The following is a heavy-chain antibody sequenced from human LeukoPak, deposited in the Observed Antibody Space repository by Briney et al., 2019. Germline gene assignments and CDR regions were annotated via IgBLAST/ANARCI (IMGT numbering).Heavy chain of an antibody. J-gene: IGHJ5*02. Sequence: PSETLSLTCAVSGGSISSSNWWSWIRQPPGKGLEWIGEIYHSGSTNYNPSLKSRVTISVDTSKNQSSLKLSSVTAADTAVYYCARGGYYGSGNDFRFDPWGQGTLVTVSS. CDR2: IYHSGST. CDR3: ARGGYYGSGNDFRFDP. D-gene: IGHD3-10*01. V-gene: IGHV4-4*02. CDR1: GGSISSSNW.